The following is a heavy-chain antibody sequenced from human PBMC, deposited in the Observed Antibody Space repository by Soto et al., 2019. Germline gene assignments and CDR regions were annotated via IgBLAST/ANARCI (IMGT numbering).Heavy chain of an antibody. CDR3: AKGGHYYDSSGYPNY. CDR1: GFTFDDNA. D-gene: IGHD3-22*01. Sequence: EVELVESGGGLVQPGRSLRLSCAASGFTFDDNAMHWVRQAPGKGLEWVSGISWNSGSIGYADSVKGRFTISRDNAKNSLYLQMNSLRAEDTALYYCAKGGHYYDSSGYPNYWGQGTLVTVSS. J-gene: IGHJ4*02. CDR2: ISWNSGSI. V-gene: IGHV3-9*01.